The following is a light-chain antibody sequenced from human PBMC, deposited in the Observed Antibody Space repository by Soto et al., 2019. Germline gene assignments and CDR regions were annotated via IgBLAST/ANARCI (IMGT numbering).Light chain of an antibody. CDR1: QSVSSSS. J-gene: IGKJ5*01. V-gene: IGKV3-20*01. CDR3: QQYGGSRLIT. CDR2: GAS. Sequence: EVVLTQSPGTLSLSLGERATLSCRASQSVSSSSLAWYQQKPGQAPRLLTYGASNRATGIPDRFSGSGSGTDFSLTISRLEPEDFAVYYCQQYGGSRLITFGQGTRLEIK.